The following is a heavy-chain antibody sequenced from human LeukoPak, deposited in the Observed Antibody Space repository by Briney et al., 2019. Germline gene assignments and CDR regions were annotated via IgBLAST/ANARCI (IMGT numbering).Heavy chain of an antibody. Sequence: GGSLRLSCAPSGLSFSSYAMSWVRPAPGKGLEWVSAISGSGGSTYYADSVKGRLTISRDNSKNTLYLQMNSLRAEDTAVYYCAKDSFYDILTGYFRGALVIRGQGTMVTVSS. V-gene: IGHV3-23*01. J-gene: IGHJ3*02. D-gene: IGHD3-9*01. CDR2: ISGSGGST. CDR3: AKDSFYDILTGYFRGALVI. CDR1: GLSFSSYA.